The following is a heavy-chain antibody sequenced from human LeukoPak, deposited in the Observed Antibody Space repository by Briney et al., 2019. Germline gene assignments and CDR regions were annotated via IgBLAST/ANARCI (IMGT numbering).Heavy chain of an antibody. CDR2: IRSKGNNYAT. Sequence: PGGSLRLSCAASGLTFSGSAMHWVRQASGKGLEWVGRIRSKGNNYATTFAASVKGRFTMSRDDSKNTAYLQMNSLETEDTAVYYCSTTYGNVDTAMALGYWGQGTLVTVSS. V-gene: IGHV3-73*01. D-gene: IGHD5-18*01. CDR1: GLTFSGSA. CDR3: STTYGNVDTAMALGY. J-gene: IGHJ4*02.